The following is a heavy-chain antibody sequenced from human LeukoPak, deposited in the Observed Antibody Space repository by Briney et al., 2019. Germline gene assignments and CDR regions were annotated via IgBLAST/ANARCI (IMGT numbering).Heavy chain of an antibody. J-gene: IGHJ4*02. CDR3: ARGEQQLLPD. CDR2: IYHSGST. D-gene: IGHD6-13*01. CDR1: GGSISSGGYS. Sequence: PSETLSLTCTVSGGSISSGGYSWSWIRQPPGKGLEWIGYIYHSGSTYYNPSLKSRVTISVDRSKNQFSLKLSSVTAADTAVYYCARGEQQLLPDWGQGTLVTVSS. V-gene: IGHV4-30-2*01.